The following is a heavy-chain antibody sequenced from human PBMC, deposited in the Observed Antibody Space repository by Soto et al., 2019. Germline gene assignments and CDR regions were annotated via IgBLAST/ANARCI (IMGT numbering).Heavy chain of an antibody. Sequence: GGSLRLSCAASGFTFSSYDMHWVRQVTGKGLEWVSTIGTAGDPYYPVSVKGRFTISRENAKNSLYLQMNSLRAGDTAMYFCAAGTAGSSSFDYWGQGSLVTVSS. V-gene: IGHV3-13*05. D-gene: IGHD6-6*01. CDR2: IGTAGDP. J-gene: IGHJ4*02. CDR1: GFTFSSYD. CDR3: AAGTAGSSSFDY.